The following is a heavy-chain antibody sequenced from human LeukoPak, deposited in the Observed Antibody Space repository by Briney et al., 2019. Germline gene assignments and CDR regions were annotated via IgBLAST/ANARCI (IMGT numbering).Heavy chain of an antibody. D-gene: IGHD6-25*01. V-gene: IGHV3-23*01. CDR1: GFTLSSYW. CDR3: AKERRDGYPDLDY. CDR2: INDSGGNT. Sequence: GGSLRLSCAASGFTLSSYWMIWVRQAPGKGLEWVSEINDSGGNTYYARSVKGRFTISRDNSKNTVYLQMNSLRAEDTAVYYCAKERRDGYPDLDYWGQGTLVTVSS. J-gene: IGHJ4*02.